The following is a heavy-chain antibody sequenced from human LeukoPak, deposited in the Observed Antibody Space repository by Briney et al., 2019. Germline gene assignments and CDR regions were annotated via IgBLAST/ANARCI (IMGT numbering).Heavy chain of an antibody. D-gene: IGHD5-18*01. J-gene: IGHJ4*02. CDR3: ARGLGYSYAD. CDR2: INHSGST. CDR1: GGSISSGGYY. Sequence: PSETLSLTCTVSGGSISSGGYYWSWIRQPPGKGLEWIGEINHSGSTNYNPSLKSRVTISVDTSKNQFSLKLSSVTAADTAVYYCARGLGYSYADWGQGTLVTVSS. V-gene: IGHV4-39*07.